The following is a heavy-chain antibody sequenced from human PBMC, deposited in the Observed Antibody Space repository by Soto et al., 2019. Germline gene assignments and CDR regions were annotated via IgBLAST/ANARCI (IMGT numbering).Heavy chain of an antibody. CDR2: LYHGGAT. J-gene: IGHJ4*02. Sequence: SETLSLTCAVSGGSISSGAYSWSWIRQPPGKGLEWIGYLYHGGATYSNPSLKNRVTISGDWSKNQFSLKLNSVTAADTAVYYCARAFTAMGRFDYRGPGILVTVSS. CDR3: ARAFTAMGRFDY. V-gene: IGHV4-30-2*01. CDR1: GGSISSGAYS. D-gene: IGHD5-18*01.